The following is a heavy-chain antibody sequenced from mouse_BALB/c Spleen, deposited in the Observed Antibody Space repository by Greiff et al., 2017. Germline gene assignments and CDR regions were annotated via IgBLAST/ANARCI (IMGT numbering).Heavy chain of an antibody. CDR2: INPSNGGT. Sequence: QVQLQQSGAELVKPGASVKLSCKASGYTFTSYYMYWVKQRPGQGLEWIGGINPSNGGTNFNEKFKSKATLTVDKSSSTAYMQLSSLTSEDSAVYYCTRSRDYYGSYWYFDVWGAGTTVTVSS. D-gene: IGHD1-1*01. V-gene: IGHV1S81*02. CDR1: GYTFTSYY. J-gene: IGHJ1*01. CDR3: TRSRDYYGSYWYFDV.